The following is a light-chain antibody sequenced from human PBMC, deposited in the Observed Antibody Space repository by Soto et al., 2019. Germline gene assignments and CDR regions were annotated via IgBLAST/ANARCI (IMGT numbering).Light chain of an antibody. J-gene: IGKJ4*01. CDR2: GVS. V-gene: IGKV3-20*01. CDR1: QSVGFR. CDR3: HQYGSSLRVT. Sequence: IVMTQSPATLSVSPGEGATLSWRASQSVGFRLAWYQQKPGQAPILLIYGVSISATGIPARFSSGGSGTAFTLTTSTLEHPDFAVYYCHQYGSSLRVTFGGGIKVDIK.